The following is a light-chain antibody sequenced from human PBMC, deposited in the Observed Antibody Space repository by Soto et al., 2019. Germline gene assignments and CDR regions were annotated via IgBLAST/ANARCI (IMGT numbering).Light chain of an antibody. V-gene: IGKV1-5*03. CDR2: KAS. J-gene: IGKJ1*01. CDR1: QTISSW. Sequence: DIQMTQSPSTLSGSVGDRVTIPCRASQTISSWLAWYQQKPGKAPKLLIYKASTLKSGVPSRFSGSGSGTEFTLTISSLQPDDFATYYCQQYNSYSGTFGQGTKVDI. CDR3: QQYNSYSGT.